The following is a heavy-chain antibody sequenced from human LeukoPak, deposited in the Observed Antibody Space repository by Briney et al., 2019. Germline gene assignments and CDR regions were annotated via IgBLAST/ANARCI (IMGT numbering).Heavy chain of an antibody. Sequence: ASVKVSCKASGYTFTGYYMHWVRQAPGQGLEWMGLINPSGGSTRYAQNFQGRVTMTRDTSTSTVSMELSSLRSEDTAMYYCARGPYSSGWYGLDYWGQGTLVTVSS. CDR1: GYTFTGYY. V-gene: IGHV1-46*01. CDR3: ARGPYSSGWYGLDY. J-gene: IGHJ4*02. CDR2: INPSGGST. D-gene: IGHD6-19*01.